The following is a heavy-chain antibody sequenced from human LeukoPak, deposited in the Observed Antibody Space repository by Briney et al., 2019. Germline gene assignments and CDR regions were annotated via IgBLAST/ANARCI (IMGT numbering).Heavy chain of an antibody. CDR1: GFTFSSYA. CDR2: IRDSGSST. D-gene: IGHD1-26*01. CDR3: AKYGPQDSGSSHFDY. V-gene: IGHV3-23*01. J-gene: IGHJ4*02. Sequence: GGSLRLSCAASGFTFSSYAMSWVRQAPGKGLEWVSAIRDSGSSTHYADSVKGRFTTSRDNSKNTLFLQMNSLRAEDTAIYYSAKYGPQDSGSSHFDYWGQGALVTVSS.